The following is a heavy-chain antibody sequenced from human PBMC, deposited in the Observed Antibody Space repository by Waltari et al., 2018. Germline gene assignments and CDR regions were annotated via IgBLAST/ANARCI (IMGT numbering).Heavy chain of an antibody. CDR2: ISGSGGST. D-gene: IGHD6-13*01. J-gene: IGHJ4*02. CDR1: GFTFSRLA. CDR3: AKDREQQTTH. Sequence: EVQLLESGGGLVQPGGSLRLSCAVSGFTFSRLAMRWVRQAPGKGLEWVSAISGSGGSTYYADSVKGRFTISRDNSKNTLYLQMNSLRAEDTAVYYCAKDREQQTTHWGQGTLVTVSS. V-gene: IGHV3-23*01.